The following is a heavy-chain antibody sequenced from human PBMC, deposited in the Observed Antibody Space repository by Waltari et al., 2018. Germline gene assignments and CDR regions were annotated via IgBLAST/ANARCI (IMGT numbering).Heavy chain of an antibody. D-gene: IGHD6-13*01. J-gene: IGHJ3*02. CDR3: ARVAAAGSHAFDI. V-gene: IGHV3-9*03. CDR1: GFTFDDDA. CDR2: ISWNSGSI. Sequence: EVQLVESGGGLVQPGRSLRLSCAASGFTFDDDAMHWVRQAPGKGLEWVSGISWNSGSIGYADSVKGRFTSSRDNAKNSLYLQMNSLRAEDMALYYCARVAAAGSHAFDIWGQGTMVTVSS.